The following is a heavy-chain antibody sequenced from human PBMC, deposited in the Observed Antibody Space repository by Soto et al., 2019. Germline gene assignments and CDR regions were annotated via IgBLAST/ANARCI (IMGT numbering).Heavy chain of an antibody. CDR1: GFTFSSYS. CDR3: ARMDFYYYGMAV. J-gene: IGHJ6*02. Sequence: EVQLVESGGGLVKPGGSLRLSCAASGFTFSSYSMNWVRKAPGKGLEWVSSISSSSSYIYYADSVKGRFTISRDNAKNSLYLQMNSLRAEDTAVYYCARMDFYYYGMAVWGQGTTVTVSS. CDR2: ISSSSSYI. V-gene: IGHV3-21*01.